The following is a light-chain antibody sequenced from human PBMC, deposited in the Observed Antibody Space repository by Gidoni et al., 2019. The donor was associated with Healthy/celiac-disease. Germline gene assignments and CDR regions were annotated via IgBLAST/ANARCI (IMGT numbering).Light chain of an antibody. Sequence: DIVLTQCPATLSLYQGERATLACRASQSVSSYLAWYHQKPGQAPRLLIYDASNRATGIPSRFSGSGSGTDFTLTISSLEPEDFAVYYCQQRSNWPLTFGGGTKVEIK. V-gene: IGKV3-11*01. J-gene: IGKJ4*01. CDR2: DAS. CDR1: QSVSSY. CDR3: QQRSNWPLT.